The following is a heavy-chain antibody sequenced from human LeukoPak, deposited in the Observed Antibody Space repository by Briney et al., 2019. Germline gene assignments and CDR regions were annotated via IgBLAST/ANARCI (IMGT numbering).Heavy chain of an antibody. CDR2: IKQDGSEK. Sequence: GGSLRLSCAASGFTFNSYWMNWVRQAPGKGLEWVANIKQDGSEKYYVDSVQGRFTISRDNAKSSLYLQMNSLRAEDTAVYYCARRYSSSWYYYYYYMDVWGKGTTVTVSS. V-gene: IGHV3-7*01. CDR3: ARRYSSSWYYYYYYMDV. J-gene: IGHJ6*03. CDR1: GFTFNSYW. D-gene: IGHD6-13*01.